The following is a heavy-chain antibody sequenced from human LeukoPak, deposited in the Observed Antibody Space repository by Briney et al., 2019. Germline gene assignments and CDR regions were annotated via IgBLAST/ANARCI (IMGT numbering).Heavy chain of an antibody. Sequence: GGSLRLSCAASGFTFDDYGMSWVRQAPGKGLEWVSGINWNGGSTGYADSVKGRFTISRDNAKNSLYLQMNSLRAEDTAVYYCARDGGYSYGFHYYYYMDVWGKGTTVTVSS. D-gene: IGHD5-18*01. CDR1: GFTFDDYG. CDR2: INWNGGST. J-gene: IGHJ6*03. V-gene: IGHV3-20*04. CDR3: ARDGGYSYGFHYYYYMDV.